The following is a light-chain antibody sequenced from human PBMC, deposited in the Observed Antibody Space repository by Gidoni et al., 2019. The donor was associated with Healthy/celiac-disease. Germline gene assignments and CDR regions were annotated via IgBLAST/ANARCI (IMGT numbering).Light chain of an antibody. J-gene: IGLJ3*02. V-gene: IGLV2-8*01. CDR3: SSYAGSNNLV. CDR2: EVS. CDR1: SSDVGGYNY. Sequence: GSPGQSVTISCTGTSSDVGGYNYVSWYQQHPGKAPKLIIYEVSKRPSGVPDRFSGSKSGNTASLTVSGPQAEDEADYFCSSYAGSNNLVFGGGTKLTVL.